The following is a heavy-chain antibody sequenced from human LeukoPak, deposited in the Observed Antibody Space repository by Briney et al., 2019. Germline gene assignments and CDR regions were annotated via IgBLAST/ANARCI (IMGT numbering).Heavy chain of an antibody. CDR1: GYTFVVYY. V-gene: IGHV1-2*02. CDR2: IDPYTGNT. J-gene: IGHJ4*02. Sequence: EASVTVSFKASGYTFVVYYLRWVRQAPGQGLEWMAWIDPYTGNTHYAQKFQGRITVTRDTSVSTTYRELSWLTSDDTARYYCAREYSASEHWGQGTLVTVSS. D-gene: IGHD5-12*01. CDR3: AREYSASEH.